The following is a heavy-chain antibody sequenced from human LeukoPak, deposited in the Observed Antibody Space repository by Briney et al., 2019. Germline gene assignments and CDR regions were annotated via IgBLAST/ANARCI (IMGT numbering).Heavy chain of an antibody. CDR1: GYTFTGYY. J-gene: IGHJ3*02. CDR3: AREKEIVGATLRAFDI. CDR2: INPNSGGT. V-gene: IGHV1-2*02. D-gene: IGHD1-26*01. Sequence: GASVKVSCKASGYTFTGYYMHWVRQAPGQGLEWMGWINPNSGGTNYAQKFQGRVTMTRDTSISTAHMELSRLRSDDTAVYYCAREKEIVGATLRAFDIWGQGTMVTVSS.